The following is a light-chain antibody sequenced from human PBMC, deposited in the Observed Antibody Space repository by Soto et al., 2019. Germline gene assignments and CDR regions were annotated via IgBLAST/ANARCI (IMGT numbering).Light chain of an antibody. V-gene: IGLV2-14*01. CDR2: EVN. CDR3: ASQTSPNMWI. J-gene: IGLJ2*01. Sequence: QSALTQPASVSGSPGQSITFPCTGTSSDIGKSKYVSWFQQLPGEAPRLIIYEVNSRPSGISDRFSGSKSGNSASLTISGLQPEDESTYYCASQTSPNMWIFDGGTKLTVL. CDR1: SSDIGKSKY.